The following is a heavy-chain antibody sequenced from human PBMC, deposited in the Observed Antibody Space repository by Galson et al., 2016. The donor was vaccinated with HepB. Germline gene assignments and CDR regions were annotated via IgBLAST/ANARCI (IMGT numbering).Heavy chain of an antibody. CDR1: GGSFNTYY. V-gene: IGHV4-34*01. J-gene: IGHJ5*02. D-gene: IGHD6-6*01. Sequence: SETLSLTCVVDGGSFNTYYWTWIRQPPGQGLEWIGEITHSGSTYYNPSLASRVTLSSDPSKNEFSLELKSVTAADTAVYFCARGIKRGPRSRRFDPWGQGTLVTVSS. CDR3: ARGIKRGPRSRRFDP. CDR2: ITHSGST.